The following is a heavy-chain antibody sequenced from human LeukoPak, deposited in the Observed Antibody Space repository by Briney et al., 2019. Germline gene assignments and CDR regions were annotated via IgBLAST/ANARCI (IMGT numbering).Heavy chain of an antibody. D-gene: IGHD4-17*01. CDR2: IKEDGSEQ. CDR3: ARGMTTEY. Sequence: GGSPRLSCAASGFTFSTYWMTWVRQAPGKGLEWVANIKEDGSEQYYVDSVKGRFTISGDNAENSLFLQMNSLRAEDTAVYYCARGMTTEYWGQGTLVTVSS. CDR1: GFTFSTYW. J-gene: IGHJ4*02. V-gene: IGHV3-7*04.